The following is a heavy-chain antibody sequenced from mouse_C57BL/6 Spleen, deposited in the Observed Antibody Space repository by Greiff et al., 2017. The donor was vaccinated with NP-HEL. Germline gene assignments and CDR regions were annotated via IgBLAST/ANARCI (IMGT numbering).Heavy chain of an antibody. V-gene: IGHV1-81*01. CDR2: IYPRSGNT. D-gene: IGHD2-12*01. CDR3: LDSEAAWFAY. CDR1: GYTFTSYG. Sequence: QVQLQQSGAELARPGASVKLSCKASGYTFTSYGISWVKQRTGQGLEWIGEIYPRSGNTYYNEKFKGKATLTADKSSSTAYMELRSLTSEDSAVYFCLDSEAAWFAYWGQGTLVTVSA. J-gene: IGHJ3*01.